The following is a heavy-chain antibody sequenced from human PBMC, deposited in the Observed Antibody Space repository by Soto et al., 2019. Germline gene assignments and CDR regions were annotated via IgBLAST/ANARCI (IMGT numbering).Heavy chain of an antibody. CDR2: ISPNIGNT. J-gene: IGHJ6*04. CDR1: GYTFISYG. CDR3: AGRPAFSHGKLVSYCWDV. D-gene: IGHD6-6*01. Sequence: ASVKVSCKASGYTFISYGIAWVRQAPGQGLEWMAWISPNIGNTNYAQKFQGRVTRTTETPTTTAYMELRSLRSDDTAVHYCAGRPAFSHGKLVSYCWDVWGKRTMVTDSS. V-gene: IGHV1-18*01.